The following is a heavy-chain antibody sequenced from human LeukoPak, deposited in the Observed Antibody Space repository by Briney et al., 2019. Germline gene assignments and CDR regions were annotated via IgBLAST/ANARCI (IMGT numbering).Heavy chain of an antibody. CDR2: ISYDGSNK. CDR1: GFTFSSYA. Sequence: PGGSLRLSCAASGFTFSSYAMHWVRQAPGKGLEWVAVISYDGSNKYYADSVKGRFTISRDNSKNTLYLQMNSLRAEDTAVYYCARDLSYGGPDGYYFDYWGQGTLVTVSS. D-gene: IGHD5-18*01. J-gene: IGHJ4*02. V-gene: IGHV3-30*01. CDR3: ARDLSYGGPDGYYFDY.